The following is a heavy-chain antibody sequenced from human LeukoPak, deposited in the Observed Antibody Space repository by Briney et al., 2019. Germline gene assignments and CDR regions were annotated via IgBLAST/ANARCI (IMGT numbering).Heavy chain of an antibody. CDR3: ARRGYSSGWYYFDY. D-gene: IGHD6-19*01. Sequence: SETLSLTYTVSGGSISSYYWSWIRQPPGKGLECIEYIYYSGSTNYNPSLKSRVTISVDTSKNQFSLKLSSVTAADTAVYYCARRGYSSGWYYFDYWGQGTLVTVSS. V-gene: IGHV4-59*08. CDR1: GGSISSYY. J-gene: IGHJ4*02. CDR2: IYYSGST.